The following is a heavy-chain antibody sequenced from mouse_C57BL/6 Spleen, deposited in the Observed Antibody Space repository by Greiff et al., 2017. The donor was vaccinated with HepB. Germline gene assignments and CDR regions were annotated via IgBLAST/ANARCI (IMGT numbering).Heavy chain of an antibody. Sequence: EVKLMESGAELVKPGASVKLSCTASGFNIKDYYMHWVKQRTEQGLEWIGRIEPEDGETKYAPKFQGKATITADTSSNTAYLQLSSLTSEDTAVYYCARITTVVADWYFDVWGTGTTVTVSS. CDR1: GFNIKDYY. J-gene: IGHJ1*03. CDR3: ARITTVVADWYFDV. V-gene: IGHV14-2*01. D-gene: IGHD1-1*01. CDR2: IEPEDGET.